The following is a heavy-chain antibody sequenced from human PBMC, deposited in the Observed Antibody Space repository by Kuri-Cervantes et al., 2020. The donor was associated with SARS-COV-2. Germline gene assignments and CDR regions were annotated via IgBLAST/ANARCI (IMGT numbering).Heavy chain of an antibody. D-gene: IGHD5-18*01. CDR2: IYSGGNT. J-gene: IGHJ4*02. CDR1: GFAVRNTY. Sequence: GESLKISCAASGFAVRNTYMAWVRQAPGKGLECVSVIYSGGNTYYADSVKGRFTISRDSSKNTLYLRMNSLRAEDTAVYYCARAKSPNAALVPADYWGQGTLVTVSS. CDR3: ARAKSPNAALVPADY. V-gene: IGHV3-53*01.